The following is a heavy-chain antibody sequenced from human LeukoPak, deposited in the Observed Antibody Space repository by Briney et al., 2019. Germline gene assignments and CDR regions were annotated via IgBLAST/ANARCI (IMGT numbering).Heavy chain of an antibody. CDR1: GYTFTSYY. CDR3: ARAADILTGYYKGLYYYGMDV. V-gene: IGHV1-46*01. CDR2: INPSGGST. J-gene: IGHJ6*02. Sequence: ASVKVSCKASGYTFTSYYMHWVRQAPGQGLEWVGIINPSGGSTSYAQKFQGRVTMTRDTSTSTVYMELSSLRSEDTAVYYCARAADILTGYYKGLYYYGMDVWGQGTTVTVSS. D-gene: IGHD3-9*01.